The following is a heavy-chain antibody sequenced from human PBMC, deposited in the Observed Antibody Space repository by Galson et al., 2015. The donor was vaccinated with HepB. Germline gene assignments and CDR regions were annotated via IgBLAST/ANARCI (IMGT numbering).Heavy chain of an antibody. CDR3: ARFRNLGAAAGSGKYDFDY. J-gene: IGHJ4*02. CDR2: IYYSGST. CDR1: GGSISSSSYY. V-gene: IGHV4-39*07. Sequence: ETLSLTCTVSGGSISSSSYYWGWIRQPPGKGLEWIGSIYYSGSTYYNPSLKSRVTISVDTSKNQFSLKLSSVTAADTAVYYCARFRNLGAAAGSGKYDFDYWGQGTLVTVSS. D-gene: IGHD6-13*01.